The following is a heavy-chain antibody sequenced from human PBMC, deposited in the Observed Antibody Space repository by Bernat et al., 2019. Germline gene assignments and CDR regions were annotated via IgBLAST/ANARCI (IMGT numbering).Heavy chain of an antibody. Sequence: EVQLVESGGALVQPGGSLRLSCAASGFTFRNFDMHWVRQATGKGLEWVAGIGVRGDTYHPESVKGRFTVSRENAKNSVYLQMNSLRAGDTSVYYCARESMLRGSYDAFDIWGQGTVVTVSS. CDR1: GFTFRNFD. CDR3: ARESMLRGSYDAFDI. V-gene: IGHV3-13*01. J-gene: IGHJ3*02. CDR2: IGVRGDT. D-gene: IGHD3-10*02.